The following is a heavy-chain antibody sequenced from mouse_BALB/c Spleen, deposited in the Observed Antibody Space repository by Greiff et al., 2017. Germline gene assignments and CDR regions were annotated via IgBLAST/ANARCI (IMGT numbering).Heavy chain of an antibody. D-gene: IGHD2-4*01. CDR2: ISYSGST. Sequence: DVQLQESGPGLVKPSQSLSLTCTVTGYSITSDYAWNWIRQFPGNKLEWMGYISYSGSTSYNPSLKSRISITRDTSKNQFFLQLNSVTTEDTATYYCARLGIKGWFAYWGQGTLVTVSA. CDR3: ARLGIKGWFAY. V-gene: IGHV3-2*02. J-gene: IGHJ3*01. CDR1: GYSITSDYA.